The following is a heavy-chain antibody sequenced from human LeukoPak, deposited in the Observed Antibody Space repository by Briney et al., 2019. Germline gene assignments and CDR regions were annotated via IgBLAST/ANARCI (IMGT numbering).Heavy chain of an antibody. J-gene: IGHJ4*02. D-gene: IGHD3-10*01. Sequence: GASVKDSCMASGYTFTSYGISWVRPAPGQGLEGMGWICAYKGNTNYAQTSQGRGTMTTHTSTSTAYMELRSLRSDDTAVYCCARVASFTMVRGVFQDYCDYWGEGTLVTVSS. CDR3: ARVASFTMVRGVFQDYCDY. V-gene: IGHV1-18*01. CDR2: ICAYKGNT. CDR1: GYTFTSYG.